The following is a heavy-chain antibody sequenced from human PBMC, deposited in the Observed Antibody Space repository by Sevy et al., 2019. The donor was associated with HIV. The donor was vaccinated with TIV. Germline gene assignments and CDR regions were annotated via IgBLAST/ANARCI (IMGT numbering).Heavy chain of an antibody. CDR1: GFTLSSYG. CDR2: IRYDGSDK. D-gene: IGHD3-3*01. J-gene: IGHJ6*02. CDR3: ARDRLGITISAEWGGGMDV. V-gene: IGHV3-33*01. Sequence: GGSLRLSCVASGFTLSSYGMHWVRQAPGKGLEWVAVIRYDGSDKYYADSVKGRFTISRDNSKNTLYLQMKSLRAEDTAMYYCARDRLGITISAEWGGGMDVWGQGTTVTVSS.